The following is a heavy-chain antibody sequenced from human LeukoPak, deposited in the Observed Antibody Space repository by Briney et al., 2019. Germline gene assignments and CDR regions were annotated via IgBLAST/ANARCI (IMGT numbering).Heavy chain of an antibody. CDR3: AKRLYGSGGYYQFDY. V-gene: IGHV3-23*01. CDR1: GFTFSGYA. J-gene: IGHJ4*02. D-gene: IGHD3-10*01. Sequence: GGSLKLSCAASGFTFSGYAMTWVRQAPGKGLEWVSTVSAGGGSTYYADSVKGRFTISRDNPKNTLHLQMNSLRAEDTAVYYCAKRLYGSGGYYQFDYWGQGTLVTVSS. CDR2: VSAGGGST.